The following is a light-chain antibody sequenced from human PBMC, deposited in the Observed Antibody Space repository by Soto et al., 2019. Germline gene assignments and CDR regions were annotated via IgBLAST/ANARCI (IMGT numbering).Light chain of an antibody. V-gene: IGLV4-60*03. CDR2: VEGSGSY. J-gene: IGLJ3*02. CDR3: ETGDSNTRV. CDR1: SGHSSYI. Sequence: QPVLTQSSSASASLGSSVKLTCTLNSGHSSYIIAWHQQQPGKAPRYLMKVEGSGSYNKGSGVPDRFSGSRSGADRYLTISNLQSEDEADYYCETGDSNTRVFGGGTQLTVL.